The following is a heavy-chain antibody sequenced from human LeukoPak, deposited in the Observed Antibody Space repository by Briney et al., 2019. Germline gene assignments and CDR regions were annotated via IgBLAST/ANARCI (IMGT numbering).Heavy chain of an antibody. CDR2: ISYDGSNK. V-gene: IGHV3-30-3*01. J-gene: IGHJ4*02. CDR3: ARGFFAGSGFDY. D-gene: IGHD3-10*01. Sequence: GRSLRLSCAASGFTFSSYAMHWVRQAPGKGLEWVAVISYDGSNKYYADSVKGRFTISRDNSKNTLYLQMNSLRAEDTAVYYCARGFFAGSGFDYWGQGTLVTVSS. CDR1: GFTFSSYA.